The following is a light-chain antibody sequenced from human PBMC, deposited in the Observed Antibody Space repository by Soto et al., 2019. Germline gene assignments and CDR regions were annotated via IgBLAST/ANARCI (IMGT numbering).Light chain of an antibody. CDR1: QGISSY. Sequence: AIRMTQSPSSFSASTGDRVTITCRASQGISSYLAWYQQKPGKAPKLLIYAASTLQSGVPSRFSGSGSGTDFTLTMSCLHSEDFATYYCQQYYSYPYTFGQGTKLGIK. CDR3: QQYYSYPYT. J-gene: IGKJ2*01. V-gene: IGKV1-8*01. CDR2: AAS.